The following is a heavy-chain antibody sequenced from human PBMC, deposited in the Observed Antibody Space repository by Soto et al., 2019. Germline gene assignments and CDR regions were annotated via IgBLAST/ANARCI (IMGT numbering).Heavy chain of an antibody. CDR3: AKELAYGDFWRGLEY. D-gene: IGHD3-3*01. Sequence: QVQLVESGGGVVQPGRSLRLSCAASGFSFSSYAMHWVRQAPGKGLEWVAIISHDGNIKRYADFVEGRFIVFRDNSNNNLLLQIENLKTDDTAVYYCAKELAYGDFWRGLEYWGQGTLVTVAS. V-gene: IGHV3-30*18. CDR2: ISHDGNIK. J-gene: IGHJ4*02. CDR1: GFSFSSYA.